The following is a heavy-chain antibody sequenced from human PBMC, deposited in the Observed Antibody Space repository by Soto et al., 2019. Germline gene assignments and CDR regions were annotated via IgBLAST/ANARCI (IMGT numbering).Heavy chain of an antibody. J-gene: IGHJ4*02. CDR2: IYYSGTT. D-gene: IGHD5-18*01. V-gene: IGHV4-31*03. CDR3: ARGRGYSYGPYYFDY. Sequence: SETLSLTCTVSGGSISSEGYYWSWFRQLPGKGLEWIGDIYYSGTTYHNPSLRSRLTISGDASKNQFSLKLSSVTAADTALYYCARGRGYSYGPYYFDYWGQGTLVTVSS. CDR1: GGSISSEGYY.